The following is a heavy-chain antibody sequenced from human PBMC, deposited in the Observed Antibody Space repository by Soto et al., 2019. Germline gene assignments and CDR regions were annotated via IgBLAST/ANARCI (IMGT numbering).Heavy chain of an antibody. V-gene: IGHV3-33*01. CDR1: GFSFGSYG. J-gene: IGHJ6*01. Sequence: QEHLVESGGGVVQPGRSLRLSCTASGFSFGSYGMHWVRRAPGKGLDWVAVIWDDGSKKYYADSVKGRFTISRDNCKKPVFLPMTSLRGEDTAIFYCGSALFGDYGSYYGMDGWGQGTTVTVSS. CDR3: GSALFGDYGSYYGMDG. CDR2: IWDDGSKK. D-gene: IGHD4-17*01.